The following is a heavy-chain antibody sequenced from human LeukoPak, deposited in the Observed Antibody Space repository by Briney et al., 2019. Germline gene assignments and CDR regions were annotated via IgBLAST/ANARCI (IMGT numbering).Heavy chain of an antibody. CDR2: IYYTGTT. D-gene: IGHD3-22*01. Sequence: PSETLSLTCTVSGGSISSSLYHWGWIRQSPGKNLEWLGSIYYTGTTNYSPSLKSRVTISVDTSKNQFSLKLSSVTAADTAVYYCARGPYYYDSSGYYYDYWGQGTLVTVSS. V-gene: IGHV4-39*07. CDR1: GGSISSSLYH. J-gene: IGHJ4*02. CDR3: ARGPYYYDSSGYYYDY.